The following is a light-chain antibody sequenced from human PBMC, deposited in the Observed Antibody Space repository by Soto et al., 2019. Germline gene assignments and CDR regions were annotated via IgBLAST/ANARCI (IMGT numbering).Light chain of an antibody. CDR2: EDN. Sequence: NFMLTQPHSVSESPGKTVTISCTGSSGSTASNYVQWYQQRPGSAPTTVIYEDNQRPSGVPDRFSGSIDSSSNSASLTISGLKTEDEADYYCQSYDSNNHVVFGGGTKLTVL. CDR1: SGSTASNY. J-gene: IGLJ2*01. CDR3: QSYDSNNHVV. V-gene: IGLV6-57*02.